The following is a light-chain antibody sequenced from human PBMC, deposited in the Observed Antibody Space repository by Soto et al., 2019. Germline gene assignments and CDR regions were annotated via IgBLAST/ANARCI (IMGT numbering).Light chain of an antibody. CDR1: QSVSFW. CDR2: KAS. J-gene: IGKJ1*01. CDR3: QQYQTFWT. Sequence: DIQMTQSPSSLSASVVDRFTITFRASQSVSFWLAWYQQKPGKAPKLLIYKASTLESGVPSRFSGGGFGTEFTLTISSLQPDDYATYYCQQYQTFWTFGQGTKVDIK. V-gene: IGKV1-5*03.